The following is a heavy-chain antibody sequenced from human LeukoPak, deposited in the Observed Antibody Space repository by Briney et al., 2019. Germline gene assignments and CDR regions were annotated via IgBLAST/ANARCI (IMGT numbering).Heavy chain of an antibody. J-gene: IGHJ4*02. D-gene: IGHD6-19*01. CDR3: VKHGSGWSFDY. Sequence: SSETLSLTCTVSSASISSYYWGWIRQSPGKGLEWIGYIQNTGGTTYNPSLKSRVRISKDTSKNQFSLQVRSVTAADTAVYYCVKHGSGWSFDYWGQGILVTVSS. CDR2: IQNTGGT. CDR1: SASISSYY. V-gene: IGHV4-59*01.